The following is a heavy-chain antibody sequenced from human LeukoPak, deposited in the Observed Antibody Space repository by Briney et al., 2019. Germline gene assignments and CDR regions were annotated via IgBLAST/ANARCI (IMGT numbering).Heavy chain of an antibody. J-gene: IGHJ5*02. D-gene: IGHD6-13*01. Sequence: ASETLSLTCTVSGGSISSYYWSWIRQPPGKGLEWIGYIYYSGSTNYNPSLKSRVTISVDTSKNQFSLKLSSVTAADTAVYYCARERIAAARDWFDPWGQGTLVTVSS. CDR2: IYYSGST. CDR1: GGSISSYY. V-gene: IGHV4-59*01. CDR3: ARERIAAARDWFDP.